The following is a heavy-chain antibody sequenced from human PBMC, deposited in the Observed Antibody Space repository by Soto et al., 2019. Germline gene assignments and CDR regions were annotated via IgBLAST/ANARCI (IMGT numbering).Heavy chain of an antibody. CDR1: GGTFSSYA. V-gene: IGHV1-69*13. D-gene: IGHD6-13*01. CDR2: IIPIFGTA. J-gene: IGHJ4*02. Sequence: GASVKVSCKASGGTFSSYAISWVRQAPGQGLEWMGGIIPIFGTANYAQKFQGRVTITADESTSTAYMELSSLRSEDTAVYYCARDLWSPGIAAAGTRDYWGQGTLVTVS. CDR3: ARDLWSPGIAAAGTRDY.